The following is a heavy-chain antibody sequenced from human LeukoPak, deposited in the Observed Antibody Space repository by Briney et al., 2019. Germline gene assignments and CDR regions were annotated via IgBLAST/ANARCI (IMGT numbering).Heavy chain of an antibody. CDR2: INWNGGST. J-gene: IGHJ6*03. CDR3: ARVDIVATGRSDYYYYYYMDV. CDR1: GFTFDDYG. V-gene: IGHV3-20*04. Sequence: GGSLRLSCAASGFTFDDYGMSWVRQAPGKGLEWVSGINWNGGSTGYADSVKGRFTISRDNAKNSLYLQMNSLRAEDTALYYCARVDIVATGRSDYYYYYYMDVWGKGTTVTISS. D-gene: IGHD5-12*01.